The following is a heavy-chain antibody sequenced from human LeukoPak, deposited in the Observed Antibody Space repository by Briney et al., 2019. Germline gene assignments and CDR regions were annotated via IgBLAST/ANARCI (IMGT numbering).Heavy chain of an antibody. D-gene: IGHD5-24*01. V-gene: IGHV3-7*04. CDR1: GFPLSSYW. Sequence: GGSLRLACLASGFPLSSYWMTCDRQAPEKGMEWVANIKQDGSKKSYVDSVKGRFTISRDNAKNPLYLQMNSVRAEDTAIYYCTRVGYIDEGIDYWGQGTLVTVSS. CDR2: IKQDGSKK. CDR3: TRVGYIDEGIDY. J-gene: IGHJ4*02.